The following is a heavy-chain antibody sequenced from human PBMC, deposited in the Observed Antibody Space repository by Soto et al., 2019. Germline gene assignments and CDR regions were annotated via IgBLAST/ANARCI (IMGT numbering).Heavy chain of an antibody. V-gene: IGHV1-18*01. CDR3: ARDLDGSGSYYTDY. CDR2: ISPYKGNT. D-gene: IGHD3-10*01. J-gene: IGHJ4*02. CDR1: GYIFISNG. Sequence: GASVKVSCKASGYIFISNGINWVRQAPGQGLEWMGWISPYKGNTKYAQNFQGRVTMTTDTSTSTAYMELRSLRSDDTAVYYCARDLDGSGSYYTDYWGPGTLVTVSS.